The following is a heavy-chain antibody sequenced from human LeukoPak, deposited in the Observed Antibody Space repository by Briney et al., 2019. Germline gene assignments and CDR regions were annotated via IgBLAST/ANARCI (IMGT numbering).Heavy chain of an antibody. Sequence: GRSLRLSCAASTFSLSSYGMHWVRQAQGKGMEWVAVIWYDGSNKYYADSVKGRLTISRENYKNKLYLQMNSLRAENTGVYYCARDTGPIEYGGEGTVVTVS. D-gene: IGHD2-8*02. CDR3: ARDTGPIEY. J-gene: IGHJ4*02. V-gene: IGHV3-33*01. CDR1: TFSLSSYG. CDR2: IWYDGSNK.